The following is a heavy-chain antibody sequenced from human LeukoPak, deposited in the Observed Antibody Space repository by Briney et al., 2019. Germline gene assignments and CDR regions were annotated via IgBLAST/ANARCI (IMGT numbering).Heavy chain of an antibody. CDR3: ASGIRAFDN. CDR1: GFTFSSYA. J-gene: IGHJ4*02. D-gene: IGHD1-26*01. Sequence: GGSLRLSCAASGFTFSSYAMSWVRQAPGKGLEWVSVTYSGGSTYYADSVKGRRTISRDNSKNTLYLQMNSLRGEATAVYYCASGIRAFDNWGQGTLVTVSA. CDR2: TYSGGST. V-gene: IGHV3-66*01.